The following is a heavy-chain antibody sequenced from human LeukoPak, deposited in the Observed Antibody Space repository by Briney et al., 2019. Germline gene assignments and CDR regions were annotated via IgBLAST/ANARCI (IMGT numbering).Heavy chain of an antibody. CDR3: AHGAISQLDY. D-gene: IGHD2-21*01. CDR1: GFSLSSHG. J-gene: IGHJ4*02. V-gene: IGHV3-23*01. CDR2: IIGCSGST. Sequence: GTLRLSCSASGFSLSSHGMNWVRPAPGKGLEWVSGIIGCSGSTYYADSVKGRFTISGDNSKNTLFLPINRLRAEDTAVYDCAHGAISQLDYWGQGTLVTVSS.